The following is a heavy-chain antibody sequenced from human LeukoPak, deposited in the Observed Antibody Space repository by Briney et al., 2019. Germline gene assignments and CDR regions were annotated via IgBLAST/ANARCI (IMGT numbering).Heavy chain of an antibody. CDR2: INYSGNT. CDR1: GASITRRY. V-gene: IGHV4-59*11. CDR3: GRGGGGSHLEYSFDY. J-gene: IGHJ4*02. Sequence: SETLSLTCTVSGASITRRYWSWIRQPPGRGLEWIGYINYSGNTNYNPSLKSRVTISVDTSKNQFSLKLSSVTAADTAVYYCGRGGGGSHLEYSFDYWGQGTLVTVSS. D-gene: IGHD6-19*01.